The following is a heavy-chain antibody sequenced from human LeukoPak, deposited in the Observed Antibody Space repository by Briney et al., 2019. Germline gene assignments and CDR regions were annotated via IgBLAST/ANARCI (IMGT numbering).Heavy chain of an antibody. D-gene: IGHD6-19*01. V-gene: IGHV3-21*01. Sequence: GGSLRLSCAASGFTFSRYAMSWVRQAPGKGLEWVSSIGSVTTYIYYADSVKGRFTISRDNAKNSLSLQMNSLRAEDTAVYYCARAIAVAGPYYFDYWGQGTLVTVSS. CDR2: IGSVTTYI. CDR3: ARAIAVAGPYYFDY. CDR1: GFTFSRYA. J-gene: IGHJ4*02.